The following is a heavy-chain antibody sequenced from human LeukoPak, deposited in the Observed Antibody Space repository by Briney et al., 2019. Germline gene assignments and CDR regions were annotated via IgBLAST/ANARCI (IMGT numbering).Heavy chain of an antibody. J-gene: IGHJ4*02. V-gene: IGHV4-59*01. CDR3: AGAYCSGGSCYEAYFDY. CDR1: GGSISSYY. D-gene: IGHD2-15*01. Sequence: SETLSLTCTVSGGSISSYYWSWIRQPPGKGLEWIGYIYYSGSTNYNPSLKSRVTISVDTSKNQFSLKLSSVTAADTAVYYCAGAYCSGGSCYEAYFDYWGQGTLVTVSS. CDR2: IYYSGST.